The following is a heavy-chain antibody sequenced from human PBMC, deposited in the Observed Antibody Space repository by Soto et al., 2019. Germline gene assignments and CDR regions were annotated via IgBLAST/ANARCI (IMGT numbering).Heavy chain of an antibody. CDR3: ARALDSSAAPFDY. J-gene: IGHJ4*02. D-gene: IGHD2-2*01. CDR2: SYYSGRT. CDR1: GGSINNYY. V-gene: IGHV4-59*01. Sequence: QVQLQESGPGLVKPSETLSLTCTVSGGSINNYYWSWIRQPPGKGLEWIGYSYYSGRTNYNPSLKSRVTISVDTSKSQFSLKLSSVTAADTAVYFCARALDSSAAPFDYWGQGTLVTVSS.